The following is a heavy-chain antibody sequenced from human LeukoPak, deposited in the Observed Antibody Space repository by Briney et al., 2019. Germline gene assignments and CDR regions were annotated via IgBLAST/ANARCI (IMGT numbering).Heavy chain of an antibody. V-gene: IGHV3-30-3*01. Sequence: GGSLRLSCAASGFTFSSYAMHWVRQAPGKGLEWVAVISYDGSNKYYADSVKGRFTISRDNSKNTLYLQMNSLRAEDTAVYYCARHSGTFDYWGQGTLVTVSS. D-gene: IGHD6-13*01. CDR2: ISYDGSNK. CDR1: GFTFSSYA. CDR3: ARHSGTFDY. J-gene: IGHJ4*02.